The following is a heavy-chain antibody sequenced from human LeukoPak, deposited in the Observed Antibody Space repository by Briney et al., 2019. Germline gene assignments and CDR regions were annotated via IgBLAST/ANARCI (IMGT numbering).Heavy chain of an antibody. CDR1: GFTFSSYG. CDR3: ARDRRDGKDFDY. CDR2: IWYDGSNK. Sequence: GGSLRLSCAASGFTFSSYGMHWVRQAPGKGLEWVAVIWYDGSNKYYADSVKGRFTISRDNAKNSLYLQMNSLRAEDTAVYYCARDRRDGKDFDYWGQGTLVTVSS. V-gene: IGHV3-33*01. J-gene: IGHJ4*02.